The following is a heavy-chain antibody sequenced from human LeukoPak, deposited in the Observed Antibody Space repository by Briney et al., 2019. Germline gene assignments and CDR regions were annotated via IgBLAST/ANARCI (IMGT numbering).Heavy chain of an antibody. D-gene: IGHD5-12*01. CDR1: GFTVSSNY. CDR2: IYSGGST. V-gene: IGHV3-66*01. CDR3: ILATVGRSLDY. J-gene: IGHJ4*02. Sequence: GGSLRLSCAASGFTVSSNYMSWVRQAPGKGLEWVSVIYSGGSTYYADSVKGRFTISKDNSKNTLYLQMNSLRVEGTAVYYCILATVGRSLDYWGQGTLVTVSS.